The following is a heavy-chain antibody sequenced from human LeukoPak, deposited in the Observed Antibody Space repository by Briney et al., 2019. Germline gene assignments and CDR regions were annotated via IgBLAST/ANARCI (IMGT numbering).Heavy chain of an antibody. CDR2: IYRGGAT. D-gene: IGHD3-22*01. CDR1: GFTVSSNI. CDR3: ARHYDGSGSSYYALDF. Sequence: GGSLRLSCAASGFTVSSNIMSWVRQAPGKGLEWVSAIYRGGATYYADSVKGRFTISRDNSKNTLYLQMNSLRAEDTAVYYCARHYDGSGSSYYALDFWGQGTTASLSS. J-gene: IGHJ6*02. V-gene: IGHV3-53*01.